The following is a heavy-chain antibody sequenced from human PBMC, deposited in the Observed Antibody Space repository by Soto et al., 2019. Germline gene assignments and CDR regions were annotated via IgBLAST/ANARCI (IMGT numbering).Heavy chain of an antibody. CDR2: IFDSGTT. Sequence: SQTLPHTSTVSCGSITNDYSCRIWIRQPPGEGLEWIGHIFDSGTTYTNPSLRSQVAISLDTSKNHFSLTLSSVTAADTAVYYCARGASGDKVAYWGQGALVTVSS. D-gene: IGHD7-27*01. J-gene: IGHJ4*02. CDR1: CGSITNDYSC. V-gene: IGHV4-30-4*01. CDR3: ARGASGDKVAY.